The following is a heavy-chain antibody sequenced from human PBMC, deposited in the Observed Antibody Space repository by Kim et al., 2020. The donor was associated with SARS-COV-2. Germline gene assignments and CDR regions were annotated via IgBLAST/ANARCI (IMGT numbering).Heavy chain of an antibody. D-gene: IGHD3-10*01. CDR1: GYTLTELS. Sequence: ASVKVSCKVSGYTLTELSMHWVRQAPGKGLEWMGGFDPEDGETIYAQKFQGRVTMTEDTSTDTAYMELSSLRSEDTAVYYCALTRITMVRGVIITSTVWFDPWGQGTLVTVSS. V-gene: IGHV1-24*01. CDR3: ALTRITMVRGVIITSTVWFDP. J-gene: IGHJ5*02. CDR2: FDPEDGET.